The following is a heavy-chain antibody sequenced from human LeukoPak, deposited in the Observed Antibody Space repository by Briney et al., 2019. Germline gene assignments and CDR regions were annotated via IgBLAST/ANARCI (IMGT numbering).Heavy chain of an antibody. CDR2: ISGSGGST. D-gene: IGHD3-22*01. V-gene: IGHV3-23*01. CDR3: AKDWYYYDSSGYYYWASAAFDI. J-gene: IGHJ3*02. Sequence: GGSLRLSCAASGFTFSSYAMSWVRQAPGKGLEWVSAISGSGGSTYYADSVKGRFTISRDNSKNTLYLQMNSLRAEDTAVYYCAKDWYYYDSSGYYYWASAAFDIWGQETMVTVSS. CDR1: GFTFSSYA.